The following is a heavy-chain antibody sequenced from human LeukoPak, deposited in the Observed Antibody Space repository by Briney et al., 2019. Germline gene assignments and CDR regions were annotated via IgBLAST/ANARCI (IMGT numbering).Heavy chain of an antibody. V-gene: IGHV1-8*01. Sequence: ASVKVSCKASGYTFTSYDINWVRQATGQGLEWMGWMNPNSGNTGYAQKFQGRVTMTRNTSISTAYMELSSLRSENTAVYYCARIGEYYDILAGDYWGQGTLVTVSS. D-gene: IGHD3-9*01. CDR2: MNPNSGNT. CDR3: ARIGEYYDILAGDY. CDR1: GYTFTSYD. J-gene: IGHJ4*02.